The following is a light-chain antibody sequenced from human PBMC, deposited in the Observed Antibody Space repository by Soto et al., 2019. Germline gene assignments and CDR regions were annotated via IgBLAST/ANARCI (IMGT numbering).Light chain of an antibody. Sequence: QSALTQPASVSGSPGQSITISCTGTSGDIGTYKYVSWYQQYPGKAPKLIIYNIRGRPSGVSSRFPGSQSGNTASLAISGLRAEDEADYFCSAYVDSGAVIFGRGTKLTVL. V-gene: IGLV2-14*01. CDR2: NIR. CDR1: SGDIGTYKY. CDR3: SAYVDSGAVI. J-gene: IGLJ2*01.